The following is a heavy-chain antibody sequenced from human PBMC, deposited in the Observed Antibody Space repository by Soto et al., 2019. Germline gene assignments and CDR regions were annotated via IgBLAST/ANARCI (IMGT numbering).Heavy chain of an antibody. CDR2: ISGAGGST. J-gene: IGHJ2*01. CDR1: QFTFSYYA. V-gene: IGHV3-23*01. D-gene: IGHD6-6*01. Sequence: EVQLLESGGGLVQPGGSLRLSCAASQFTFSYYAMGWVRQAPGKGLEWVSLISGAGGSTNYADSVKGRFAISRDNSENNLYLQMNSLSAEDTAVSYCAKGRPPFDLWGRGTLVIVSS. CDR3: AKGRPPFDL.